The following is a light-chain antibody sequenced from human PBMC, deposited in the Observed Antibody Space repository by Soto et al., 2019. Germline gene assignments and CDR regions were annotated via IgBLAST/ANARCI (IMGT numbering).Light chain of an antibody. V-gene: IGKV1-9*01. CDR3: QQLNSYPLT. J-gene: IGKJ3*01. CDR1: QGISSY. CDR2: AAS. Sequence: IQSTQSPSFLSASVGDRVTITCRASQGISSYLAWYQQKPGKAPKLLIYAASTLQSGVPSRFSGSGSGTEFTLTISSLQPEDFATYYCQQLNSYPLTFGPGTKVDIK.